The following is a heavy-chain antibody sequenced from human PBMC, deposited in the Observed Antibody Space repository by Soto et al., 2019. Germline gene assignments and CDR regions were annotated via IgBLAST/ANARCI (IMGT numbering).Heavy chain of an antibody. V-gene: IGHV3-15*07. Sequence: EVQLVESGGGLVKPGGSLRLSCAASGFTFSNAWMNWVRQAPGKGLEWVGRIKSKTDGGTTDYAAPVKGRFTISRDDSKNSLYLQMNSLKTEDTAVYYCTTDRRVGQWLVQDFDYWGQGTLVTVSS. D-gene: IGHD6-19*01. CDR2: IKSKTDGGTT. J-gene: IGHJ4*02. CDR3: TTDRRVGQWLVQDFDY. CDR1: GFTFSNAW.